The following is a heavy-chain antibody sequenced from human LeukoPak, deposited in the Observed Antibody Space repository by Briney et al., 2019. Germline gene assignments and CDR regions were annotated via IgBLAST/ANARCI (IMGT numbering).Heavy chain of an antibody. D-gene: IGHD4-17*01. V-gene: IGHV3-48*03. CDR2: ISSSGSTI. Sequence: GGSLRLSCAASGFTFSSYEMNWVRQAPGKGLEWVSYISSSGSTIYYADSVKGRFTISIDNSKNTLYLQMNSLRAEDTAVYYCTRDRNDYGDYVVDLWGQGTLVTVSS. J-gene: IGHJ5*02. CDR3: TRDRNDYGDYVVDL. CDR1: GFTFSSYE.